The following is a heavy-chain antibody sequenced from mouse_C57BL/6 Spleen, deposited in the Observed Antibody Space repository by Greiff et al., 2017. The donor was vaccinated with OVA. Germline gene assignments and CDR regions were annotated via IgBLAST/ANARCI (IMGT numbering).Heavy chain of an antibody. D-gene: IGHD4-1*01. CDR3: ARDWDFGGFAY. V-gene: IGHV1-82*01. CDR1: GYAFSSSW. Sequence: QVQLQQSGPELVKPGASVKISCKASGYAFSSSWMNWVKQRPGKGLEWIGRIYPGDGDTNYNGKFKGKATLTADKSSSTAYMQLSSLTSEDSAVYFCARDWDFGGFAYWGQGTLVTVSA. CDR2: IYPGDGDT. J-gene: IGHJ3*01.